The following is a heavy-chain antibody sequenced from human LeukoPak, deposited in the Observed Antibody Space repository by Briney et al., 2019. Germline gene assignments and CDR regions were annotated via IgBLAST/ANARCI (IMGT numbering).Heavy chain of an antibody. D-gene: IGHD5-24*01. Sequence: ASVTVSCKASGYNFEILGISWVRQAPGQGLEWMGLISAYEGNTDHAQKFEDRVTMTTDTSTNTAYMDLRNLTSDDTAVYYCARTLGGFTVDRATGFDLWGRGTLVTVSS. V-gene: IGHV1-18*01. CDR2: ISAYEGNT. CDR3: ARTLGGFTVDRATGFDL. J-gene: IGHJ2*01. CDR1: GYNFEILG.